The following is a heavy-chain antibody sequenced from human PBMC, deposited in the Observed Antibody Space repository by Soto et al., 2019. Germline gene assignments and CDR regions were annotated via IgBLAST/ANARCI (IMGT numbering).Heavy chain of an antibody. D-gene: IGHD5-12*01. CDR3: ARALNGYLSPHYYYYYMDV. CDR2: IYYSGST. V-gene: IGHV4-59*01. Sequence: PSETLSLTCTVSGGSISSYYWSWIRQPPGKGLEWIGYIYYSGSTNYNPSLKSRVTISVDTSKNQFSLKLSSVTAADTAVYYCARALNGYLSPHYYYYYMDVWGKGTTVTVSS. J-gene: IGHJ6*03. CDR1: GGSISSYY.